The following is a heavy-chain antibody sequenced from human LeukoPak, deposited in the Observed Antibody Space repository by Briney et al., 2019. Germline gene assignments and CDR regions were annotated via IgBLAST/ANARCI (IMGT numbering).Heavy chain of an antibody. CDR1: GFTFSTYA. CDR3: ARSGCSGGSCYYASAFDI. V-gene: IGHV3-21*01. J-gene: IGHJ3*02. CDR2: ISSSSSYI. Sequence: GGSLRLSCAASGFTFSTYAESWVRQAPGKGLEWVSSISSSSSYIYYADSVKGRFTISRDNAKNSLYLQMNSLRAEDTAVYYCARSGCSGGSCYYASAFDIWGQGTMVTVSS. D-gene: IGHD2-15*01.